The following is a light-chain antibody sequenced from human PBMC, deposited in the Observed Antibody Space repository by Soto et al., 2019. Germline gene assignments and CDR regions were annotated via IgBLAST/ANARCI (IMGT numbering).Light chain of an antibody. V-gene: IGLV2-23*02. J-gene: IGLJ2*01. Sequence: QSALTQPASVSGSPGQSITIACTGTNSDVGKYNLVSWYRHHPGKAPQLMIFEVSKRPSGISDRFSGSKSGNTASLTISGLQAEDEADYYCCSYAYTSTVLFGGGTKLTVL. CDR1: NSDVGKYNL. CDR2: EVS. CDR3: CSYAYTSTVL.